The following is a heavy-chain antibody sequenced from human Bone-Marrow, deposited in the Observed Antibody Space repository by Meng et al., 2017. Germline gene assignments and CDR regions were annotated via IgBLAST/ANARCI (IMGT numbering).Heavy chain of an antibody. CDR1: GFSFSTYS. CDR3: ARGVISTGHTYRYFDL. J-gene: IGHJ2*01. D-gene: IGHD1-1*01. Sequence: GELVEAGGGLVKSGGSLRLSCAASGFSFSTYSMNWVRQAPGKGLEWVSSISSSGSNMYYANSLKGQFTVSRDNAKNLLYLQMNSLRAEDTAVYYCARGVISTGHTYRYFDLWGPGTLVTVSS. V-gene: IGHV3-21*01. CDR2: ISSSGSNM.